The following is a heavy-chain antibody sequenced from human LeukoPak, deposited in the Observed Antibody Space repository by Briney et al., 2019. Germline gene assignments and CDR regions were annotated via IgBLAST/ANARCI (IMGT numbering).Heavy chain of an antibody. CDR1: GYSFSGYW. Sequence: GESLKISCKGSGYSFSGYWISWVRQAPGKGLEWVAVISYDGSNKYYADSVKGRFTISRDNSKNTLYLQMNSLRAEDTAVYYCARDGGGGLTAFDYWGQGTLVTVSS. CDR3: ARDGGGGLTAFDY. CDR2: ISYDGSNK. D-gene: IGHD2-15*01. V-gene: IGHV3-30*19. J-gene: IGHJ4*02.